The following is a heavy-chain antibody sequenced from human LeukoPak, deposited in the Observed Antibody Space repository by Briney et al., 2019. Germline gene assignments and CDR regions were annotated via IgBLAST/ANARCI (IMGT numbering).Heavy chain of an antibody. CDR3: ARELKPHDYMAIYDY. V-gene: IGHV4-34*01. D-gene: IGHD4-11*01. Sequence: SETLSLTCAVYGGSFSGYYWSWIRQPPGKGLEWIGEINHSGSTNYNPSLKSRVTISVDTSKNQFSLKLSSVTAADTAVYHCARELKPHDYMAIYDYWGQGTLVTVSS. CDR2: INHSGST. J-gene: IGHJ4*02. CDR1: GGSFSGYY.